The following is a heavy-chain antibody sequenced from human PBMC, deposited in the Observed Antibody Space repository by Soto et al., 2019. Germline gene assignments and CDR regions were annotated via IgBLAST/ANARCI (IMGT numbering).Heavy chain of an antibody. J-gene: IGHJ3*01. Sequence: EVQLVESGGGLVRPGGSLRLSCAASGFTFSYYWMHWVRQAPGKGLVWVSRIHSDGSSTTYADFVKGRFIISRDNARNTVDLQMNSVRVEDTAVYYCARGDRGAFDLWGQGTVVTVSP. D-gene: IGHD1-26*01. CDR2: IHSDGSST. V-gene: IGHV3-74*01. CDR1: GFTFSYYW. CDR3: ARGDRGAFDL.